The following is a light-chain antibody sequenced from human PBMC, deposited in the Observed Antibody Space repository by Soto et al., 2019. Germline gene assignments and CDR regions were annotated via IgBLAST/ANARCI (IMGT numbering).Light chain of an antibody. V-gene: IGKV3-20*01. J-gene: IGKJ2*01. CDR3: QQYGSSSFT. Sequence: EIVLTQSPGTLSLSSGERATLSCRASQSVSSSYLAWYPQKPGQAPRLLVYATSSRATGIPDRFSGSGSGTDFTLTISRLEPEDFAVYYCQQYGSSSFTFGQGTKLEIK. CDR2: ATS. CDR1: QSVSSSY.